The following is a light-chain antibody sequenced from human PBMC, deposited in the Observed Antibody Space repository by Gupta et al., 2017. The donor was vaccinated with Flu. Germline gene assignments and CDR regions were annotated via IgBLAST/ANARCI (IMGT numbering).Light chain of an antibody. Sequence: ALPQPPASASPRQPAVIFSSATSSDVGGYYYVSWYQQHPGKAPKLMIYEVSRRPSGVPDRFSGSKSGDTASLTVSGLQADDEADFYCASYAGNNSWVFGGGTKLTVL. V-gene: IGLV2-8*01. CDR3: ASYAGNNSWV. CDR2: EVS. J-gene: IGLJ2*01. CDR1: SSDVGGYYY.